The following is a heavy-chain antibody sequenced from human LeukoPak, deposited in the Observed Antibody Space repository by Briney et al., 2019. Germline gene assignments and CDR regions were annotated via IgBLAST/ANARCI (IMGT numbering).Heavy chain of an antibody. D-gene: IGHD6-13*01. CDR1: GFSFSSYG. V-gene: IGHV3-33*06. Sequence: PGGSLRLSCAASGFSFSSYGMHWVRQAPGKGLKWVAVIWYDGSNKYYADSVKGRFTISRDNSKNTLFLQMNSLRADDTAVYYCANDNAYSSSWYYYYYMDVRGKGTTVTVSS. CDR3: ANDNAYSSSWYYYYYMDV. CDR2: IWYDGSNK. J-gene: IGHJ6*03.